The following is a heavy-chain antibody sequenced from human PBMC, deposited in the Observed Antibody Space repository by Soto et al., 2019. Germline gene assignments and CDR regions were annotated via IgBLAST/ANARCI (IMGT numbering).Heavy chain of an antibody. Sequence: SETLSLTCTVSGGSISDYYWNWIRQPPGKGLEWIGYIYYSGSTYYNPSLKSRVTISVDTSKDQFSLKLSSVTAADTAVYYCARKQLWSSIFDYWGQGTLVTSPQ. CDR2: IYYSGST. CDR3: ARKQLWSSIFDY. V-gene: IGHV4-59*08. CDR1: GGSISDYY. D-gene: IGHD5-18*01. J-gene: IGHJ4*02.